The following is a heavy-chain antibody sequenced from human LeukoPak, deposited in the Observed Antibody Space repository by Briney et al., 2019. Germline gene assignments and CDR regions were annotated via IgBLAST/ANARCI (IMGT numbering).Heavy chain of an antibody. CDR3: AREENYDILTGYYVRWFDP. V-gene: IGHV4-59*01. CDR1: GGSISSYY. Sequence: SETLSLTCTVSGGSISSYYWSWIRQPPGKGLEWIGYIYYSGSTNYNPSLKSRVTISVDTSKNQFSLKLSSVTAADTAVYYCAREENYDILTGYYVRWFDPWGQGALVTVSS. J-gene: IGHJ5*02. CDR2: IYYSGST. D-gene: IGHD3-9*01.